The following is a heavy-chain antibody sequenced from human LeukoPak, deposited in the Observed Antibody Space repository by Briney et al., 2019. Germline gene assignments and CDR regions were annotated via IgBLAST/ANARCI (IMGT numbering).Heavy chain of an antibody. J-gene: IGHJ4*02. CDR1: GFTFSSYS. D-gene: IGHD6-13*01. Sequence: GGSLRLSCAASGFTFSSYSMNWVRQAPRKGLEWVSSISSSSSYIYYADSVKGRFTISRDNAKNSLYLQMNGLRAEDTAVYYCARVEQLVLNYWGQGTLVTVSS. V-gene: IGHV3-21*01. CDR2: ISSSSSYI. CDR3: ARVEQLVLNY.